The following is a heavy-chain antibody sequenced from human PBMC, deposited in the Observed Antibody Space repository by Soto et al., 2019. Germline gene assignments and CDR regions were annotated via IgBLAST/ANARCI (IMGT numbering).Heavy chain of an antibody. Sequence: KLSETLSLTCTVSGGSISSGGYYWNWIRQHPGKGLEWIGYIYYIGSTYYNPSLKSRVTISLDTSKNQFSLKLSSVTAADTAVYYCARSVFPWGQGTLVTVSS. V-gene: IGHV4-31*03. CDR2: IYYIGST. J-gene: IGHJ5*02. CDR1: GGSISSGGYY. CDR3: ARSVFP.